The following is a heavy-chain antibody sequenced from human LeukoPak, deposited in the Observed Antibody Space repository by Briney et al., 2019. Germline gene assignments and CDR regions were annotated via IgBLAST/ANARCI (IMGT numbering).Heavy chain of an antibody. CDR1: GGSMRSDSSF. J-gene: IGHJ3*02. Sequence: PSQTLSLTCSVSGGSMRSDSSFWSWIRQPAGKGLEWIGRIYATGNTNYNPSLERRVTISVDTSKNQFSLELTSVTAADTAVYYCASHRAFYDILTGYYSDAFDIWGQGTMVTVSS. V-gene: IGHV4-61*02. CDR2: IYATGNT. CDR3: ASHRAFYDILTGYYSDAFDI. D-gene: IGHD3-9*01.